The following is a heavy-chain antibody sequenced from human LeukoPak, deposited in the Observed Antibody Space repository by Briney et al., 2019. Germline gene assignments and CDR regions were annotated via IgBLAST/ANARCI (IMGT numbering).Heavy chain of an antibody. CDR2: ISAYNGNT. D-gene: IGHD3-22*01. CDR1: GYTFTSYG. J-gene: IGHJ4*02. CDR3: ARDDGYYDSSGSPPFDY. Sequence: RASVKVSCKASGYTFTSYGISWVRQAPGQGLEWMGWISAYNGNTNYAQKLQGRVTMTTDTSTSTAYMELRSLGSDDTAVYYCARDDGYYDSSGSPPFDYWGQGTLVTVSS. V-gene: IGHV1-18*01.